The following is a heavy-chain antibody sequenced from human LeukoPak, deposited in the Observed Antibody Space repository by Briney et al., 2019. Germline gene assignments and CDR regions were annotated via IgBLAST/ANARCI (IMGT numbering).Heavy chain of an antibody. CDR1: GFTFSNYV. D-gene: IGHD2-2*01. V-gene: IGHV3-23*01. CDR3: AKRSRYCSSTTCSDFDY. Sequence: GGSLRLSCAASGFTFSNYVMSWVRQAPGKGLEWVSAVSDDGGSTYYADSMKGRFTISRDNSKSTVYLQMNSLRADDTAVYYCAKRSRYCSSTTCSDFDYWGQGTLVTVSS. CDR2: VSDDGGST. J-gene: IGHJ4*02.